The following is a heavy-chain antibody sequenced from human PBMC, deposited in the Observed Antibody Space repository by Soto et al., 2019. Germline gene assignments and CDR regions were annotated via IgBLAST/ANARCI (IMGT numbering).Heavy chain of an antibody. Sequence: SETLSLTCTVSGGSISSYYWSWIRQPPGKGLEWIGYIYYSGSTNYNPSLKSRVTISVDTSKNQFSLKLSSVTAADTAVYYCARRGIWFGELADSAYFDYWGQGTLVTVSS. J-gene: IGHJ4*02. V-gene: IGHV4-59*01. D-gene: IGHD3-10*01. CDR3: ARRGIWFGELADSAYFDY. CDR1: GGSISSYY. CDR2: IYYSGST.